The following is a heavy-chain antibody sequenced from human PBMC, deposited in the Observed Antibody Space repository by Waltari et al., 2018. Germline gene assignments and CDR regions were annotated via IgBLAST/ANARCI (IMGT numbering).Heavy chain of an antibody. Sequence: EVQLLESGGGLEQTGGSLRLAWAASGFAFDNFYMTWVRKAPGGGREWVSAISDSGATTYYADAVKGRFTISRDNYKKMLYLQMSSLRVDDTAIYYCATYGQSPRNDQWGQGTQLTVSS. CDR3: ATYGQSPRNDQ. CDR1: GFAFDNFY. J-gene: IGHJ1*01. D-gene: IGHD2-2*01. CDR2: ISDSGATT. V-gene: IGHV3-23*01.